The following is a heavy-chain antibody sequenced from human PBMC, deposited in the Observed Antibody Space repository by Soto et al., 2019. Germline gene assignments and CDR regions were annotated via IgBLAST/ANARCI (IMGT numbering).Heavy chain of an antibody. J-gene: IGHJ4*02. CDR3: AINYYDSSGYLY. CDR1: GHTLINYY. Sequence: ASVKVSCKTSGHTLINYYMHWVRQAPGQGLDWLGKIDPSGNGTSYAERFQGRITLTSDTSTKTVYVELSSLRSEDTAIYYCAINYYDSSGYLYWGQGTLVTVSS. D-gene: IGHD3-22*01. V-gene: IGHV1-46*01. CDR2: IDPSGNGT.